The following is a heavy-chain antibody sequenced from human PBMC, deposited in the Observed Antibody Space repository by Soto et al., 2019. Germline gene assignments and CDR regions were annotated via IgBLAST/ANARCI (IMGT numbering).Heavy chain of an antibody. D-gene: IGHD1-26*01. Sequence: PSETLSLPCAVSGYSISSGYYWGWIRQPPGKGLEWIGSIYHSGSTYYNPSLKSRVTMSVDTSKNQFSLKLSSVTAADTAVYYCARDGKWELKLGYYYYGMDVWGQGTTVTVSS. CDR3: ARDGKWELKLGYYYYGMDV. CDR2: IYHSGST. CDR1: GYSISSGYY. V-gene: IGHV4-38-2*02. J-gene: IGHJ6*02.